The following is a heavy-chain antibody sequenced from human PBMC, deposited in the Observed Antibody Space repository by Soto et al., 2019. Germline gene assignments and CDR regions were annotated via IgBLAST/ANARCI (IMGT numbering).Heavy chain of an antibody. CDR3: AKDTVPVATPWFDP. Sequence: SLRLSCAASGFTVSSNYMSWVRQAPGKGLEWVSVIYSGGSTYYADSVKGRFTISRDNSKNTLYLQMNSLRAEDTAVYYCAKDTVPVATPWFDPWGQGTLVTVSS. CDR2: IYSGGST. D-gene: IGHD2-2*01. CDR1: GFTVSSNY. J-gene: IGHJ5*02. V-gene: IGHV3-53*01.